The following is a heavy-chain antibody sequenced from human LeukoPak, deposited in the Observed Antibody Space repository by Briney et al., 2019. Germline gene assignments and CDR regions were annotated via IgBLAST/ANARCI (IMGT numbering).Heavy chain of an antibody. J-gene: IGHJ4*02. CDR1: GFTFGNYG. Sequence: PGGSLRLSCAASGFTFGNYGMHWVRQAPGKGLEWVALIWYDGSNKYYADSVQGRFIISRDNSKNTLYLQMNRLRAEDTAVYYCAREMGLNIVATFGYWGQGTLVTVSS. CDR2: IWYDGSNK. D-gene: IGHD5-12*01. CDR3: AREMGLNIVATFGY. V-gene: IGHV3-33*01.